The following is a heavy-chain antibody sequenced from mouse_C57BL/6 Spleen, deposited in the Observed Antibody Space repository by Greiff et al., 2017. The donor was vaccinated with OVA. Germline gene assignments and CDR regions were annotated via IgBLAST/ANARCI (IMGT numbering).Heavy chain of an antibody. J-gene: IGHJ2*01. CDR3: AREEEDYYGSRLFDY. D-gene: IGHD1-1*01. Sequence: QVQLKQPGAELVKPGASVKLSCKASGYTFTSYWMHWVKQRPGRGLEWIGRIDPNSGGTKYNEKFKSKATLTVDKPSRTAYMQLSSLTSEDSAVYYCAREEEDYYGSRLFDYWGQGTTLTVSS. V-gene: IGHV1-72*01. CDR1: GYTFTSYW. CDR2: IDPNSGGT.